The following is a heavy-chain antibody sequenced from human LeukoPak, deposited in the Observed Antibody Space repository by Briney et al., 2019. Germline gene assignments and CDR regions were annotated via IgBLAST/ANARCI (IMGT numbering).Heavy chain of an antibody. D-gene: IGHD3-22*01. Sequence: SETLSLTCTVSGGSISSYYWSWIRQPPGKGLEWIGYIYTSGSTNYNPSLKSRVTISVDTSKNQFSLKLSSVTAADTAVYYCARQGFYYDSSGYPWVFDIWGQGTMVTVSS. J-gene: IGHJ3*02. CDR1: GGSISSYY. CDR2: IYTSGST. V-gene: IGHV4-4*09. CDR3: ARQGFYYDSSGYPWVFDI.